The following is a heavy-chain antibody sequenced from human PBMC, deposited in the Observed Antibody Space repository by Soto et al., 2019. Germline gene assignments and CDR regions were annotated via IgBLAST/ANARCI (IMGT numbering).Heavy chain of an antibody. V-gene: IGHV1-18*01. CDR1: GYTFTSYG. CDR3: ARDGLAVAGTLNYYYYYMDV. J-gene: IGHJ6*03. CDR2: ISAYNGNT. D-gene: IGHD6-19*01. Sequence: ASVKFSCKASGYTFTSYGISWVRQAPGQGLEWMGWISAYNGNTNYAQKLQGRVTMTTDTSTSTAYMELRSLRSDDTAVYYCARDGLAVAGTLNYYYYYMDVWGKGTTVTVSS.